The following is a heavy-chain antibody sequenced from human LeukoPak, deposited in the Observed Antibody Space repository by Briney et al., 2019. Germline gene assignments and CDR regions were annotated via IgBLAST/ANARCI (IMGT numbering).Heavy chain of an antibody. J-gene: IGHJ4*02. V-gene: IGHV1-69*05. Sequence: GSSVKVSCKASGGTFSSYAISWVRPAPGQGLEWVGGIIPIFGTANYAQKFQGGVTITTDESTSTAYMELSSLRSEDTAVYYCARDSSGPVEFAYWGQGTLVTVSS. CDR2: IIPIFGTA. CDR1: GGTFSSYA. D-gene: IGHD6-19*01. CDR3: ARDSSGPVEFAY.